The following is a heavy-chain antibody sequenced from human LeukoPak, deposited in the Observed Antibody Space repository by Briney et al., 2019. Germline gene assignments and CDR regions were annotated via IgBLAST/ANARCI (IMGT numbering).Heavy chain of an antibody. J-gene: IGHJ4*02. CDR3: ARNSSSGWFDF. CDR1: DDSISTPFYY. CDR2: IYNSVST. Sequence: SETLSLTCTVSDDSISTPFYYWGWIRQPPGKGLEWIGSIYNSVSTFCNPSLKSRVTISIDTSRSHFSLRLTSVNVADTAVYYCARNSSSGWFDFWGQGILVTVSS. D-gene: IGHD6-19*01. V-gene: IGHV4-39*02.